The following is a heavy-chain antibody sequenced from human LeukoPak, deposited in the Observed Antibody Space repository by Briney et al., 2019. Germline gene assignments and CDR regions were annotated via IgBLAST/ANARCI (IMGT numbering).Heavy chain of an antibody. Sequence: ASVKVSCKASGYTFTGYYMHWVRQAPGQGLEWMGIINASGGSTSYAQKFQGRVTITRDTSTSTVYMELSSLRSEDTAVYYCARDQFLYDFWSGYYTGYFDYWGQGTLVTVSS. V-gene: IGHV1-46*01. CDR3: ARDQFLYDFWSGYYTGYFDY. J-gene: IGHJ4*02. D-gene: IGHD3-3*01. CDR2: INASGGST. CDR1: GYTFTGYY.